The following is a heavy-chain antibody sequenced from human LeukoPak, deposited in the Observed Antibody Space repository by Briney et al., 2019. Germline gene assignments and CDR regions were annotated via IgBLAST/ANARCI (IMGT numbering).Heavy chain of an antibody. CDR1: GFTYSSQS. D-gene: IGHD3-3*01. CDR2: ISNSSSHI. V-gene: IGHV3-21*01. J-gene: IGHJ4*02. CDR3: ARDFDTFFRVVIPRALDY. Sequence: GGSLRLSCAASGFTYSSQSMHWVRQAPGKRLEWVSSISNSSSHIHYADSVTGRFTISRDNAKNSLYLQMSSLRAEDTAVCYCARDFDTFFRVVIPRALDYWGQRTLVTVSS.